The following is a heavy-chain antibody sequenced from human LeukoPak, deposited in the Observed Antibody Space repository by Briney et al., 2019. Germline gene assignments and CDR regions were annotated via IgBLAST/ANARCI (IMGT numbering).Heavy chain of an antibody. Sequence: GGSLRLSCAASGFTFSNYAMSWVRQAPGEGLEWVSAISGSGGNTYYADSVKGRFTISRDNSKNTLYLQMNSLRAEDTAVYYCAKGPARDAFDIWGQGTMVTVSS. J-gene: IGHJ3*02. D-gene: IGHD6-6*01. CDR2: ISGSGGNT. CDR1: GFTFSNYA. CDR3: AKGPARDAFDI. V-gene: IGHV3-23*01.